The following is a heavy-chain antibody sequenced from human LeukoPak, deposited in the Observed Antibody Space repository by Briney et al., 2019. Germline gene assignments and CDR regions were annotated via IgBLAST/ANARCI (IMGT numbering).Heavy chain of an antibody. Sequence: SVKVSCKASGGTFSSYAISWVRQAPGQGLEWMGRIIPILGIANYAQKFQGRGTITADKSTRTAYMELSSLRSEDTAVYYCATGRSITMIVPFDYWGQGTLVTVSS. CDR2: IIPILGIA. CDR3: ATGRSITMIVPFDY. V-gene: IGHV1-69*04. CDR1: GGTFSSYA. D-gene: IGHD3-22*01. J-gene: IGHJ4*02.